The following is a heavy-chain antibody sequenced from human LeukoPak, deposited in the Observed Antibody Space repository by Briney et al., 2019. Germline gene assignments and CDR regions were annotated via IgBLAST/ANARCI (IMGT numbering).Heavy chain of an antibody. CDR2: IIPIFGTA. D-gene: IGHD4-17*01. V-gene: IGHV1-69*13. CDR1: GGTFSSYA. Sequence: GASVKVSCKASGGTFSSYAISWVRQAPGQGLEWMGGIIPIFGTANYAQKFQGRVTITADESTSTAYMELSSLRSEDTAVYYCARPKTTVTTFVAFDIWGQGTMVTVSS. J-gene: IGHJ3*02. CDR3: ARPKTTVTTFVAFDI.